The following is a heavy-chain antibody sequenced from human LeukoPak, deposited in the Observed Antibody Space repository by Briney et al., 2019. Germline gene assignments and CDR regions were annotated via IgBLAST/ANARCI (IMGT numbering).Heavy chain of an antibody. CDR3: ARVPYSGYHFDY. J-gene: IGHJ4*02. CDR1: GFTFSSYG. D-gene: IGHD1-26*01. CDR2: ISYDGSNK. V-gene: IGHV3-30*03. Sequence: GGSLRLSCAAPGFTFSSYGMHWVRQAPGKGLEWVAVISYDGSNKYYADSVKGRFTISRDNSKNTLYLQMNSLRVEDTAVYYCARVPYSGYHFDYWGQGTLVTVSS.